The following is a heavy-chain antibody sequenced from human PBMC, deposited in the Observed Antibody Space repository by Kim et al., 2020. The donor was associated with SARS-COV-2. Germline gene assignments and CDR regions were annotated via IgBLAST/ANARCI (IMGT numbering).Heavy chain of an antibody. J-gene: IGHJ6*02. CDR1: GGSFSGYY. V-gene: IGHV4-34*01. CDR2: INHSGST. CDR3: ARAQDIVVVPAALFQELRGGMDV. Sequence: SETLSLTCAVYGGSFSGYYWSWIRQPPGKGLEWIGEINHSGSTNYNPSLKSRVTISVDTSKNQFSLKLSSVTAADTAVYYCARAQDIVVVPAALFQELRGGMDVWGQGTTVTVSS. D-gene: IGHD2-2*01.